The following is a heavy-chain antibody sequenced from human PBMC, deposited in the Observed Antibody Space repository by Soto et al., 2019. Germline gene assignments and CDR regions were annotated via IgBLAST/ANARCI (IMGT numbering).Heavy chain of an antibody. Sequence: QVQLVQSGAEVKKPGSSVKVSCKASGGTFSSYAISWVRQAPGQGLEWMGGIIPIFGTANYAQKFQGRVRITADESTSTAYMELSSLRSEDTAVYYCARNFGVVTPAYYGMDVWGQGTTVTVSS. V-gene: IGHV1-69*01. D-gene: IGHD3-3*01. J-gene: IGHJ6*02. CDR3: ARNFGVVTPAYYGMDV. CDR1: GGTFSSYA. CDR2: IIPIFGTA.